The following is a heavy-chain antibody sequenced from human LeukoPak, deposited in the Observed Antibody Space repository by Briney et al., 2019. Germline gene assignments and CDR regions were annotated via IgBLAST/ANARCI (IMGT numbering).Heavy chain of an antibody. CDR3: ARVGGSFQQLPFDP. CDR1: GFTFSDYY. Sequence: PGGSLRLSCAAPGFTFSDYYMSWIRQAPGKGLEWVSYISSSGSTIYYADSVKGRFTISRDNAKNSLYLQMNSLRAEDTAVYYCARVGGSFQQLPFDPWGQGTLVTVSS. V-gene: IGHV3-11*01. D-gene: IGHD6-13*01. J-gene: IGHJ5*02. CDR2: ISSSGSTI.